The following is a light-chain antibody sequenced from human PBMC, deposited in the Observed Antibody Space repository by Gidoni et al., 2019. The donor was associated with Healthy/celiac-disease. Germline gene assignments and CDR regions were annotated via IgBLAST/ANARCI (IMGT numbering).Light chain of an antibody. CDR3: QQYDNLPPYT. V-gene: IGKV1-33*01. Sequence: DIQMTKSPSSLSASVGDRVTITCQASQDISNYLNWYQQKPGKAPKLLIYDASNLETRVPSRFSGSGSGTDFTFTISSLQPEDIATYYCQQYDNLPPYTFGQGTKLEIK. J-gene: IGKJ2*01. CDR1: QDISNY. CDR2: DAS.